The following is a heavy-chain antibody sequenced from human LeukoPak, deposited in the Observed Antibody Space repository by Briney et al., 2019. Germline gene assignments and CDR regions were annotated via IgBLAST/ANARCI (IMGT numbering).Heavy chain of an antibody. CDR2: MKPNSGNT. J-gene: IGHJ6*03. V-gene: IGHV1-8*01. Sequence: ASVTVSCTASGYTVTSYDINWVRQAPGQGLEWMGWMKPNSGNTGYAQTFQGRVTMTRNTSISTAYMELSSLRSEDTAVYYCARGPHSSSWYPYYYYYMDVWGKGTTVTVSS. D-gene: IGHD6-13*01. CDR3: ARGPHSSSWYPYYYYYMDV. CDR1: GYTVTSYD.